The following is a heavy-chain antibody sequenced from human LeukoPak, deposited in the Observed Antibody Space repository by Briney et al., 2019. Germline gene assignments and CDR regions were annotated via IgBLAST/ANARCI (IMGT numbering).Heavy chain of an antibody. CDR1: GFTFSSYS. V-gene: IGHV3-21*01. J-gene: IGHJ4*02. CDR2: ISSSSSYI. D-gene: IGHD1-26*01. CDR3: ARDGVGSLPLDY. Sequence: GGSLRLSCAASGFTFSSYSMNWVRQAPGKGLEWVSSISSSSSYIYYADSVKGRFTMSRDNAKNTVYLQMNSLRAEDTAVYYCARDGVGSLPLDYWGQGTLVTVSS.